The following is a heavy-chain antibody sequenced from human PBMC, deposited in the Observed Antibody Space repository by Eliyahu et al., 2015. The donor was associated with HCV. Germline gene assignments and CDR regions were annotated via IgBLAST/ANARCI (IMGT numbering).Heavy chain of an antibody. CDR1: GXSITTYY. Sequence: QVQLQESGPGLVKPSETLSLTCTVXGXSITTYYWSWIRQPPGKGLEWIGYIHYSGSTNXNPSLKSRVTISVDTSKNQFSLNLTSVTAADTAMYYCASGGGGIAVTGTGGWFDPWGQGTLVTVSS. V-gene: IGHV4-59*01. D-gene: IGHD6-19*01. CDR2: IHYSGST. CDR3: ASGGGGIAVTGTGGWFDP. J-gene: IGHJ5*02.